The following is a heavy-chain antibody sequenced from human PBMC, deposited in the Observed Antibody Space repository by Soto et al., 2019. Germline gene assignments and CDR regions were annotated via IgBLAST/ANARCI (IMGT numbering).Heavy chain of an antibody. Sequence: GGSLRLSCAASGFTFSSYGMHWVRQAPGKGLEWVAVISYDGSNKYYADSVKGRFTISRDNSKNTLYLQMNSLRAEDTAVYYCAKADPMVAATDYWGQGTLVTVSS. D-gene: IGHD2-15*01. V-gene: IGHV3-30*18. J-gene: IGHJ4*02. CDR2: ISYDGSNK. CDR3: AKADPMVAATDY. CDR1: GFTFSSYG.